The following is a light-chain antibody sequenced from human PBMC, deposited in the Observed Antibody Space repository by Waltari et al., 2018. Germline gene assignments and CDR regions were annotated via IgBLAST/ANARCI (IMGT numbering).Light chain of an antibody. CDR2: LAS. V-gene: IGKV4-1*01. CDR1: QSLLYSSNNKYY. Sequence: DIVMTQSPDSLAVCLGERATINCKSSQSLLYSSNNKYYLAWYRQKPGQPPKLLIYLASTRGSRVPDRFSGSGSGTDFTLTISSLQAEDVAVYYCQQYYNIPYTFGQGTKLEIK. CDR3: QQYYNIPYT. J-gene: IGKJ2*01.